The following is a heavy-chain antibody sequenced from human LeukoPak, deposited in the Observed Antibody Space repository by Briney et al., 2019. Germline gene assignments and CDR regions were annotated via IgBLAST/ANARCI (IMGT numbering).Heavy chain of an antibody. Sequence: PSETLSLTCTVSGGSISSSSYYWGWIRQPPGQGLEWIGSIYYSGSTYYNPSLKSRVTISVDTSKNQFSLKLTSVTAADTAVYYCARGVNSGYFDYCGQGTLVTVSS. CDR2: IYYSGST. V-gene: IGHV4-39*07. J-gene: IGHJ4*02. CDR3: ARGVNSGYFDY. D-gene: IGHD1-26*01. CDR1: GGSISSSSYY.